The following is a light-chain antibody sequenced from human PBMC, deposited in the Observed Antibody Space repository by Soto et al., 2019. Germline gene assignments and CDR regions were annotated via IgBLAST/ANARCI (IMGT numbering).Light chain of an antibody. Sequence: ERVLTQSPSTLSLSPGERATLSCSASQNVANYLDWYQQKPGQDPRLLIYDASERATGIPARFSGSGSETDFTLTISSLEPEDFGVYYCLHRMNWPLTFGQGTRLEIK. J-gene: IGKJ5*01. CDR1: QNVANY. V-gene: IGKV3-11*01. CDR3: LHRMNWPLT. CDR2: DAS.